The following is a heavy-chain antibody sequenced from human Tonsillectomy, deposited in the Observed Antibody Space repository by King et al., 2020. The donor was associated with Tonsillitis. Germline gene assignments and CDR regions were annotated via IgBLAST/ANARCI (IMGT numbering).Heavy chain of an antibody. J-gene: IGHJ4*02. V-gene: IGHV3-30-3*01. CDR1: GFTFSSYA. CDR2: ISYDGSNK. Sequence: QLVQSGGGVVQPGRSLRLSCAASGFTFSSYAMHWVRQAPGKGLEWVAVISYDGSNKYYADSVKGRFTISRDNSKNTVYLQMNSLRAEDTDVYYCARDAANYYDSRGYLTHFGYWGQGTLVTVSS. D-gene: IGHD3-22*01. CDR3: ARDAANYYDSRGYLTHFGY.